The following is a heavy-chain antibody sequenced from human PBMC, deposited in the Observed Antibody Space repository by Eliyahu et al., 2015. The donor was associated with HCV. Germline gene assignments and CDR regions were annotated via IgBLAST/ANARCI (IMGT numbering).Heavy chain of an antibody. CDR1: GFTFRNYW. Sequence: EVQLVXSGGGXVQPGGSLXXSCAVSGFTFRNYWMSWVRQAPGKGLEWVANIKQDGSEKYYVDSVKGRFTISRDNAKNSLYLQMNSLRAEDTAVYYCARDRTQHDYWGQGTLVTVSS. CDR2: IKQDGSEK. J-gene: IGHJ4*02. CDR3: ARDRTQHDY. D-gene: IGHD1-14*01. V-gene: IGHV3-7*03.